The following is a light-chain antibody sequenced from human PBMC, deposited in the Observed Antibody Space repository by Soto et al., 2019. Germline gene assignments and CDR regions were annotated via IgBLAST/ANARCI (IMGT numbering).Light chain of an antibody. Sequence: EIVLTQSPGTLSLSPGERATLSCRASQSVSSRYLTWYQQKPGQAPRLLIYGASSRATGTPDRFSGSGSGTDFTLTISRLEPEDFAVYSCQQYGGSPPITFGQGTRLEIK. J-gene: IGKJ5*01. CDR3: QQYGGSPPIT. CDR2: GAS. CDR1: QSVSSRY. V-gene: IGKV3-20*01.